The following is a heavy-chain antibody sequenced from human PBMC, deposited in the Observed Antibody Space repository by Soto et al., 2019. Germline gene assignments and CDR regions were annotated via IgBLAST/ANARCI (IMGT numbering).Heavy chain of an antibody. J-gene: IGHJ5*02. CDR3: ARGGVGYYGSDPLVRWFDP. D-gene: IGHD3-10*01. CDR2: INHSGST. Sequence: PSETLSLTCAVSGGSISSGGYSWSWIRQPPGKGLEWIGYINHSGSTNYNPSLKSRVTISVDTSKNQFSLKLSSVTAPDTAVYYFARGGVGYYGSDPLVRWFDPGGQGTLVTVSS. CDR1: GGSISSGGYS. V-gene: IGHV4-30-2*01.